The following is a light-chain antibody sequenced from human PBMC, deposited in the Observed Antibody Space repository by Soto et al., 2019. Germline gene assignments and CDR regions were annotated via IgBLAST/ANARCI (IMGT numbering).Light chain of an antibody. V-gene: IGLV2-23*01. J-gene: IGLJ1*01. Sequence: QSVLTQPASVSGSPGQSITISCTGTSSDVGSYNLVSWYQQHPGKAPKLMIYEGGKRPSGVSNRFSGSKSGNTASLTISGLQAEDEADYYCCSYAGSSTYVFGTGTKLTVL. CDR3: CSYAGSSTYV. CDR1: SSDVGSYNL. CDR2: EGG.